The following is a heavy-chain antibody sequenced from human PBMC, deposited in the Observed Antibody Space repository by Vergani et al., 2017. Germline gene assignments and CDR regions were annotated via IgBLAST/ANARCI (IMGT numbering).Heavy chain of an antibody. CDR2: IIPIFGTA. CDR1: GGTFSSYA. J-gene: IGHJ4*02. V-gene: IGHV1-69*01. Sequence: QVQLVQSGAEVKQPGSSVKVSCKASGGTFSSYAISWVRQAPGQGLEWVGGIIPIFGTANYAQKFQGRVTITAYESTSSAYLELSSLRSEDTAVYYCAGDSYGRQGKYYFDYWGQGTLVTVSS. CDR3: AGDSYGRQGKYYFDY. D-gene: IGHD5-18*01.